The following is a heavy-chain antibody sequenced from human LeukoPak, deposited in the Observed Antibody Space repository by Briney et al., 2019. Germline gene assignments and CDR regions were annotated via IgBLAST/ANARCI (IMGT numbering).Heavy chain of an antibody. V-gene: IGHV3-23*01. CDR3: AKEEWLLAVYFDY. J-gene: IGHJ4*02. D-gene: IGHD3-3*01. CDR1: GFTFSNYA. Sequence: GGSLRLSCAASGFTFSNYAMSWVRQAPGKGLEWVSTISGSGGSTYYADSVKGQFTISRDNSKNTLYLQMNSLRAEDTAVYYCAKEEWLLAVYFDYWGQGTLVTVSS. CDR2: ISGSGGST.